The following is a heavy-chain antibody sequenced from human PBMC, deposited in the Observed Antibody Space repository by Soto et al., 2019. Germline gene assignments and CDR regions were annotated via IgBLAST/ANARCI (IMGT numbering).Heavy chain of an antibody. CDR3: AAGGGLPRYY. CDR1: GGSISSGGYS. CDR2: IYHSGST. D-gene: IGHD5-12*01. J-gene: IGHJ4*02. V-gene: IGHV4-30-2*01. Sequence: QLQLQESGSGLVKPSQTLSLTCAVSGGSISSGGYSWSWIRQPPGNGLECIGYIYHSGSTYYNPSLQSRVTIAVDRSKNQFSLKLSSVTAADTAVYYCAAGGGLPRYYWGQGTLVTVSS.